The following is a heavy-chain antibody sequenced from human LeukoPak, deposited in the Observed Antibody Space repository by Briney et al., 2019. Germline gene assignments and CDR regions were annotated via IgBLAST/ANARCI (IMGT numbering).Heavy chain of an antibody. V-gene: IGHV1-24*01. CDR3: ATGDRVEMATILY. CDR2: FDPEDGET. D-gene: IGHD5-24*01. J-gene: IGHJ3*01. CDR1: GYTLTELS. Sequence: ASVKVSCKVSGYTLTELSMHWVRQAPGKGLEWMGGFDPEDGETIYAQRFQGRVTMTEDTSTDTAYMELSSLRSEDTAVHYCATGDRVEMATILYWGQGTMVTVSS.